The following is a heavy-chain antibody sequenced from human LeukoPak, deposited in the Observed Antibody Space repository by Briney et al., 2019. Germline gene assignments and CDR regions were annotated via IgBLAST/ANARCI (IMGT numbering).Heavy chain of an antibody. CDR3: AREPTTVIASFDY. Sequence: GGSLRLSCAASGFTLSSYSMNWVRQAPGKGLEWVSYISSSSSTIYYADSVKGRFTISRDNAKNSLYLQMNSLRAEDTAVYYCAREPTTVIASFDYWGQGTLVTVSS. V-gene: IGHV3-48*01. CDR2: ISSSSSTI. CDR1: GFTLSSYS. J-gene: IGHJ4*02. D-gene: IGHD4-17*01.